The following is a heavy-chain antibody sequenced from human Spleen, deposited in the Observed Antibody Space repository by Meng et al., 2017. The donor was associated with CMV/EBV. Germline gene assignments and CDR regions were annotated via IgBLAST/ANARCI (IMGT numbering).Heavy chain of an antibody. CDR1: KMNFSSFW. V-gene: IGHV3-43*01. CDR3: AKDMDKGGFWSGYYDY. Sequence: GGSLRLSCAASKMNFSSFWMSWVRQAPGKGLEWVSLISWNGGSTSYADSVKGRFTISRDNSKNSLYLQMNRLRTEDTALYYCAKDMDKGGFWSGYYDYWGQGTLVTVSS. J-gene: IGHJ4*02. CDR2: ISWNGGST. D-gene: IGHD3-3*01.